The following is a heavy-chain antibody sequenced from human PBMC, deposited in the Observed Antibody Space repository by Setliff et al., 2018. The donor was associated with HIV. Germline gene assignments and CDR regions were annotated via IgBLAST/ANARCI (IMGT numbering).Heavy chain of an antibody. CDR2: IYHTGST. Sequence: SETLTLTCAVSDYSISSGFYWGWIRQPPGKGLEWIGSIYHTGSTYYNPSLKSRVTMSVDTSKNRFSLKLSSVTAADTAIFYCARHAGSGARDDAFDIWGQGPLVTVSS. CDR1: DYSISSGFY. CDR3: ARHAGSGARDDAFDI. J-gene: IGHJ3*02. V-gene: IGHV4-38-2*01. D-gene: IGHD6-19*01.